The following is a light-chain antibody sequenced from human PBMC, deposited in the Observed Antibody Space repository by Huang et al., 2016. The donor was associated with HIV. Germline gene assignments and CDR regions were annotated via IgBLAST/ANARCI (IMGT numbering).Light chain of an antibody. Sequence: DIVMTQSPHSLIVSLGERATSKCRSSQRVLYSSNSKNYLAWFQQKPGRPPRLLSYWASARESGVPDRFSGSGSGTNFTLTIDRLEAEDAAIYYCQQYYRLPQTFGQGTKVEIK. J-gene: IGKJ1*01. V-gene: IGKV4-1*01. CDR1: QRVLYSSNSKNY. CDR3: QQYYRLPQT. CDR2: WAS.